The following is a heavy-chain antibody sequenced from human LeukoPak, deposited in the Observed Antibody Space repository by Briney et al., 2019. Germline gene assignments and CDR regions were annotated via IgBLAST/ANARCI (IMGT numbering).Heavy chain of an antibody. J-gene: IGHJ4*02. CDR1: GFTVSDSY. V-gene: IGHV3-66*01. CDR3: ARAWSGTQYYFDY. D-gene: IGHD3-3*01. CDR2: IYSGGST. Sequence: GGSLRLSCAASGFTVSDSYMSWVRQAPGKGLEWVSVIYSGGSTYYADSVKGRLTISRDTSKNTLYLQMNSLRAEDTAVYYCARAWSGTQYYFDYWGQGTLVTVSS.